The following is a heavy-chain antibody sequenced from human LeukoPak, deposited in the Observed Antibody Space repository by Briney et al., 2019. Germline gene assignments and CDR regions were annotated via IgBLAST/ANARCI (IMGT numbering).Heavy chain of an antibody. V-gene: IGHV1-69*05. CDR2: IIPIFGTA. J-gene: IGHJ5*02. D-gene: IGHD2-2*01. CDR1: GYTFTSYD. CDR3: ARDHGYCSSTSCYEVGDWFDP. Sequence: GASVKVSCKASGYTFTSYDINWVRQATGQGLEWMGRIIPIFGTANYAQKFQGRVTITTDESTSTAYMELSSLRSEDTAVYYCARDHGYCSSTSCYEVGDWFDPWGQGTLVTVSS.